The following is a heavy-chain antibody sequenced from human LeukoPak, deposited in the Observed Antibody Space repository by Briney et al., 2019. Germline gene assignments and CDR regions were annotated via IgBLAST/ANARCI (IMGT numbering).Heavy chain of an antibody. V-gene: IGHV3-48*01. D-gene: IGHD6-13*01. CDR1: GFTFSSYS. CDR3: ARGAAGPTNWFDP. Sequence: PGGSLRLSCAASGFTFSSYSMNWVRQAPGKGLEWVSYISSSSSTIYYADSVKGRFTISRDNAKNSLYLQMNSLRAEDTAVYYCARGAAGPTNWFDPWGQGTLVTVSS. J-gene: IGHJ5*02. CDR2: ISSSSSTI.